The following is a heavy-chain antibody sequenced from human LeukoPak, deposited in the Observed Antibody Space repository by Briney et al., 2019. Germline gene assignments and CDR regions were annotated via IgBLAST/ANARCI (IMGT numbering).Heavy chain of an antibody. CDR2: ISSSSSYI. V-gene: IGHV3-21*01. D-gene: IGHD1-1*01. Sequence: GGSLRLSCAASGFTLSSYSMNWVRQAPGKGLEWFSSISSSSSYIYYADSVKGRFTISRDNAKNSLYLQMNSLRAEDTAVYYCARGQGWNPEAVTNAFDFWGQGTMVTVSS. CDR3: ARGQGWNPEAVTNAFDF. J-gene: IGHJ3*01. CDR1: GFTLSSYS.